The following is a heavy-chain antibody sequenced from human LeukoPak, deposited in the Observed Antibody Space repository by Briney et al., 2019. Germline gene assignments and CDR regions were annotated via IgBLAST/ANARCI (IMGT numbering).Heavy chain of an antibody. Sequence: GGSLRLSCAASGFTFSSYAMSWVRQAPGKGLEWVSAISGSGGSTYYADSVKGRFTISRDNSKNTLCLQMNSLRAEDTAVYYCAKDRYSSSWYENWFDPWGQGTLVTVSS. CDR2: ISGSGGST. CDR1: GFTFSSYA. V-gene: IGHV3-23*01. J-gene: IGHJ5*02. CDR3: AKDRYSSSWYENWFDP. D-gene: IGHD6-13*01.